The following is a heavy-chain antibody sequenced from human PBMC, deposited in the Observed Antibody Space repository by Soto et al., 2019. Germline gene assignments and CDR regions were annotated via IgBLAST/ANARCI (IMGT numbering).Heavy chain of an antibody. J-gene: IGHJ4*02. Sequence: QITLKESGPTQVKPTQTLTLTCTFSGFSLSTSGEGVGWIRQPPGKALEWLALIYCNDDKPSSPSLKNMLTVTQDSSKHQVVLTMTNMDPVDTATYYCVHSKYTDFWSGYYSFYFDYWGQGTLVTVSS. D-gene: IGHD3-3*01. CDR1: GFSLSTSGEG. CDR3: VHSKYTDFWSGYYSFYFDY. V-gene: IGHV2-5*01. CDR2: IYCNDDK.